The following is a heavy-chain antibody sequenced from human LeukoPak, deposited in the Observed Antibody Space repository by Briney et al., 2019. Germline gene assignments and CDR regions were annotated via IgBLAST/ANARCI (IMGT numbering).Heavy chain of an antibody. CDR2: ISWNSGSI. Sequence: GGSLRLSCAASGFTFDDYAMHWVRQAPGKGLEWVSGISWNSGSIGYADSVKGRFTISRDNAKNSLYLQMNSLRAEDTAVYYCARGSEVIFLGFNWGQGTLVTVSS. D-gene: IGHD3-22*01. CDR1: GFTFDDYA. CDR3: ARGSEVIFLGFN. J-gene: IGHJ4*02. V-gene: IGHV3-9*01.